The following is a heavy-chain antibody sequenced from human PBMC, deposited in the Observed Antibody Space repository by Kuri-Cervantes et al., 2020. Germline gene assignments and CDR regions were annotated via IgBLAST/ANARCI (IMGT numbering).Heavy chain of an antibody. CDR1: GDSVSSNSAA. CDR2: TYYRSKWYN. J-gene: IGHJ5*02. D-gene: IGHD2-2*01. CDR3: ARCRGGIVVVPAAIPPPANKGGWFDP. Sequence: SETLSLTCAISGDSVSSNSAAWNWIRQSPSRGLEWLGRTYYRSKWYNDYAVSVKSRITINPDASKNQFSLKLSSVTAADTAVYYCARCRGGIVVVPAAIPPPANKGGWFDPWGQGTLVTVSS. V-gene: IGHV6-1*01.